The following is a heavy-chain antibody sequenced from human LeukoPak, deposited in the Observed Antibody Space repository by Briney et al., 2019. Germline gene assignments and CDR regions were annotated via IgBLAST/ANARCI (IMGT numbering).Heavy chain of an antibody. CDR1: GFTFSSYA. D-gene: IGHD3-22*01. CDR2: ISYDGSNK. CDR3: ARDNSKPYYYDSSGTYYFDY. J-gene: IGHJ4*02. Sequence: PGRSLRLSCAASGFTFSSYAMHWVRQAPGKGLEWVAVISYDGSNKYYADSVKGRLTIYRDNSKNTLYLQMNSLRAEDTAVYYCARDNSKPYYYDSSGTYYFDYWGQGTLVTVSS. V-gene: IGHV3-30-3*01.